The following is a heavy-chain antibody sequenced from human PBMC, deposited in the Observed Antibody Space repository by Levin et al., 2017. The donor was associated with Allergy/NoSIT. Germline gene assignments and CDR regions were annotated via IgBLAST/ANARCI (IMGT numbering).Heavy chain of an antibody. CDR2: IYYSGST. J-gene: IGHJ2*01. CDR1: GGSISSYY. Sequence: PSETLSLTCTVSGGSISSYYWSWIRQPPGKGLEWIGYIYYSGSTNYNPSLKSRVTISVDTSKNQFSLKLSSVTAADTAVYYCARVDAYDILTGYYKDWYFDRWGRGTLVTVSS. D-gene: IGHD3-9*01. CDR3: ARVDAYDILTGYYKDWYFDR. V-gene: IGHV4-59*01.